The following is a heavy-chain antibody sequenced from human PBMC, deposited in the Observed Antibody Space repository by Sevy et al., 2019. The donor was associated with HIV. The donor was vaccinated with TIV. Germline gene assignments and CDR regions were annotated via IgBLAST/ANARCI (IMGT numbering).Heavy chain of an antibody. V-gene: IGHV3-23*01. Sequence: GGSLRLSCAASGFTFSSYAMSWVRQAPGKGLEWVSAISGSGGSTYYADSVKSWFTMSRENSKNTLYLQMNSLRAEDTAVYYCAKGPSGWYHGDYWGQGTLVTVSS. D-gene: IGHD6-19*01. CDR3: AKGPSGWYHGDY. CDR2: ISGSGGST. J-gene: IGHJ4*02. CDR1: GFTFSSYA.